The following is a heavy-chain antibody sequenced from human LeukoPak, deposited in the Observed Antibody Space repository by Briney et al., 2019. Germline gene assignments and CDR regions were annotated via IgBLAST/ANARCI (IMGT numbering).Heavy chain of an antibody. V-gene: IGHV3-66*01. CDR3: ASSSWSSEYFHY. CDR1: GFTASDNY. CDR2: FYSGGST. D-gene: IGHD6-13*01. Sequence: GGSLRLSCAASGFTASDNYMSWVRQAPRKGLEWVSVFYSGGSTRYADSVKVRFTISRDNTKNTLYLQLNSLRAEDTAVYFCASSSWSSEYFHYWGQGSLVTVSS. J-gene: IGHJ1*01.